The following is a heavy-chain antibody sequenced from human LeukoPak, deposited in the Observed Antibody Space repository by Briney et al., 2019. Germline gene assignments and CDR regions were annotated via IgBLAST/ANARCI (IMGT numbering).Heavy chain of an antibody. CDR2: IYTSGST. Sequence: SETLSLTCTVSGGSISSGSYHWSWIRQPAGKGLEWSGRIYTSGSTNYNPSLKSRVTISVDTSKNQFSLKLSSVTAADTAVYYCARDLPCGGDCYSRFGYYGMDVWGQGTTVTVSS. CDR1: GGSISSGSYH. J-gene: IGHJ6*02. D-gene: IGHD2-21*02. CDR3: ARDLPCGGDCYSRFGYYGMDV. V-gene: IGHV4-61*02.